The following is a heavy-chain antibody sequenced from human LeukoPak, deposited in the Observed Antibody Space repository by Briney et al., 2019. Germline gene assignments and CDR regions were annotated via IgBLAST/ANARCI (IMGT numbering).Heavy chain of an antibody. CDR3: ARGYSTGDKWELLSDAFDI. D-gene: IGHD1-26*01. V-gene: IGHV4-4*07. Sequence: SETLSLTCTVSGGSISSYYWSWIRQPAGKGLEWIGRIYTSGSTNYNPSLKSRVTMSVDTSKNQFSLKLSSVTAADTAVYYCARGYSTGDKWELLSDAFDIWGQGTMVTVSS. J-gene: IGHJ3*02. CDR1: GGSISSYY. CDR2: IYTSGST.